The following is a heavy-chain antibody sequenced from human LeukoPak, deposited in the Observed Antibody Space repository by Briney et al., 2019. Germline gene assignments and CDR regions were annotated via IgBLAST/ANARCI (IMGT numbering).Heavy chain of an antibody. D-gene: IGHD6-19*01. CDR2: IYYSGST. V-gene: IGHV4-31*03. J-gene: IGHJ3*02. CDR3: AKIAVAGHDAFGI. Sequence: PSQTLSLTCIVSVGSISSGGYYWSWIRQHPGEGLEWIGYIYYSGSTYYNPSLKSRVTISVDTSKNQFSLKLSSVTAADTAVYYCAKIAVAGHDAFGIWGQGTMVTVSS. CDR1: VGSISSGGYY.